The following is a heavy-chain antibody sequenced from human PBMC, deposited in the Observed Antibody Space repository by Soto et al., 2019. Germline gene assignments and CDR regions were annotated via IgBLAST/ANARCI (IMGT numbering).Heavy chain of an antibody. Sequence: QVQLVESGGGVVQPGRSLRLSCAASGFTFSSYGMHWVRQAPGKGLEWVAVISYDGSNKYYADSVKGRFTISRDNSKNTLYLQMNSLRAEDTAVYYCAKVPCTNGVCYSFDYWGQGTLVTVSS. CDR2: ISYDGSNK. CDR1: GFTFSSYG. D-gene: IGHD2-8*01. J-gene: IGHJ4*02. V-gene: IGHV3-30*18. CDR3: AKVPCTNGVCYSFDY.